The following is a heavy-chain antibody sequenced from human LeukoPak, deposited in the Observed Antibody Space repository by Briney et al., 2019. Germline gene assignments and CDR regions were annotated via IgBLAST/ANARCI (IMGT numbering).Heavy chain of an antibody. CDR3: ARVPTYYYDSSGYYLDAFDI. V-gene: IGHV4-59*01. Sequence: SETLSLTCTVSGGSISSYYWSWIRQPPGKGLEWIGYIYYSGSTNYNPSLKSRVTISVDTSKNQFSLKLSSVTAADTAVYYCARVPTYYYDSSGYYLDAFDIWGQGTMVTVSS. CDR2: IYYSGST. D-gene: IGHD3-22*01. CDR1: GGSISSYY. J-gene: IGHJ3*02.